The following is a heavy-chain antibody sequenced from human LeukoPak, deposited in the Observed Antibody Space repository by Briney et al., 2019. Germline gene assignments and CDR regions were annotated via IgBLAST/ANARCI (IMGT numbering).Heavy chain of an antibody. CDR1: GFTVSSNY. J-gene: IGHJ6*02. D-gene: IGHD3-10*01. CDR3: AGGVRGSYYGMDV. V-gene: IGHV3-53*01. Sequence: PGGSLRLSCAASGFTVSSNYMSWVRQAPGKGLEWVSVIYSGGSTYYADSVKGRFTISRDNSKNTLYLQMNSLRAEDTAVYYCAGGVRGSYYGMDVWGQGTTVTVSS. CDR2: IYSGGST.